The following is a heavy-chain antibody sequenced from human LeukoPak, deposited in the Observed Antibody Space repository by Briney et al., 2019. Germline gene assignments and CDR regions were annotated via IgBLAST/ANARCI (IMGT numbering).Heavy chain of an antibody. CDR1: GYTFTGYY. CDR2: INPNSGGT. V-gene: IGHV1-2*02. CDR3: ARGYCSSTSCYTMDHWFDP. J-gene: IGHJ5*02. Sequence: ASVKVSCKASGYTFTGYYMHWVRQAPGQGLEWMGWINPNSGGTNYAQKFQGRVTMTRDTSISTAYMELSRLRSDDTAVYYCARGYCSSTSCYTMDHWFDPWGQGTLVTVSS. D-gene: IGHD2-2*02.